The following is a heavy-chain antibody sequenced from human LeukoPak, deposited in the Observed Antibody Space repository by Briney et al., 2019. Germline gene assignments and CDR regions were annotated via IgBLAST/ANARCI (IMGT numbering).Heavy chain of an antibody. Sequence: MTGGSLRLSCAASGFTFSSYSMNWVRQAPGKGLEWVSSISSSSSYIYYADSVKGRFTISRDNAKNSLYLQMNSLRAEDTAVYYCARDRGSGWKRHYDYWGQGTLVTVSS. CDR3: ARDRGSGWKRHYDY. CDR1: GFTFSSYS. CDR2: ISSSSSYI. D-gene: IGHD6-19*01. J-gene: IGHJ4*02. V-gene: IGHV3-21*01.